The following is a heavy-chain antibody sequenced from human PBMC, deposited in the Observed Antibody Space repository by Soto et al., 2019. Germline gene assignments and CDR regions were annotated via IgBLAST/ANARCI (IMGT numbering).Heavy chain of an antibody. D-gene: IGHD6-13*01. J-gene: IGHJ5*02. CDR1: GGSISSSSYY. CDR3: ARRRCSSSWCLKTTYNWFDP. V-gene: IGHV4-39*01. CDR2: IYYSGST. Sequence: SETLSLTCTVSGGSISSSSYYWGWIRQPPGKGLEWIGSIYYSGSTYYNPSLKSRVTISVDTSKNQFSLKLSSVTAADTAVYYCARRRCSSSWCLKTTYNWFDPWGQGTLVTVSS.